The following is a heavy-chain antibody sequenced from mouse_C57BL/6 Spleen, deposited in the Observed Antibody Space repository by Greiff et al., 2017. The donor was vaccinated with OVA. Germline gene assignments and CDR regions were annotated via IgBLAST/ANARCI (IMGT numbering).Heavy chain of an antibody. Sequence: EVKLQQSGPGLVKPSQSLSLTCSVTGYSITSGYYWNWIRQFPGNKLEWMGYISYDGSNNYNPSLKNRISITRDTSKNQFFLKLNSVTTEDTATYYCARALDRDYFDYWGQGTTLTVSS. V-gene: IGHV3-6*01. CDR1: GYSITSGYY. J-gene: IGHJ2*01. CDR3: ARALDRDYFDY. D-gene: IGHD3-1*01. CDR2: ISYDGSN.